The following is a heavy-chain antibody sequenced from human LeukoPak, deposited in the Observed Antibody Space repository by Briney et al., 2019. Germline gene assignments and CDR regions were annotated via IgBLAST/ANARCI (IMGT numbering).Heavy chain of an antibody. CDR1: GFTFSSYA. CDR2: ISGSGGST. J-gene: IGHJ4*02. Sequence: GGSLRLSCAASGFTFSSYAMSWVRQAPGKGLEWVSAISGSGGSTYYADSVKGRFTISSDNSKNTLYLQMNSLRAEDTAVYYCAKGGRCSTSCYYYFDYWGQGTLVTVSS. V-gene: IGHV3-23*01. D-gene: IGHD2-2*01. CDR3: AKGGRCSTSCYYYFDY.